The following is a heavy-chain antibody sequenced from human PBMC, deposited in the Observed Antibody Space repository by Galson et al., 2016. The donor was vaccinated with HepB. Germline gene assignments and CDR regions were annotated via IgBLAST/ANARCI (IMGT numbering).Heavy chain of an antibody. D-gene: IGHD2-8*01. V-gene: IGHV3-53*01. CDR2: SYSGGRT. CDR3: AREGCINGVCHLDGFDV. CDR1: GFSVSNND. J-gene: IGHJ3*01. Sequence: SLRLSCAASGFSVSNNDASWVRQAPGKGLEWVSVSYSGGRTCYADSVKGRFTVSRDDSKNTQYLQMNSLRVEDTAVYYCAREGCINGVCHLDGFDVWGQGTMVTVSS.